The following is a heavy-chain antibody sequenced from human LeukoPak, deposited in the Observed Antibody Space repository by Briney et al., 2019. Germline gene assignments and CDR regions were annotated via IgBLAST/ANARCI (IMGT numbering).Heavy chain of an antibody. J-gene: IGHJ4*02. CDR1: RFYFSTYD. Sequence: GGSLRLSCTASRFYFSTYDMHWVRQVPGKGLEWISYIDSSATTTYYAGSVQGRFTISRDNAKNTLYLQMSSLRAEDTGIYYCARDQRGNWNDTPRYWGQGTLVTVSS. CDR3: ARDQRGNWNDTPRY. CDR2: IDSSATTT. D-gene: IGHD1-1*01. V-gene: IGHV3-48*03.